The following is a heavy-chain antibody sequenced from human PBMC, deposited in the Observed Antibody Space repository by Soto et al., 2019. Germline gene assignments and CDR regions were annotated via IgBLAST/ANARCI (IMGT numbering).Heavy chain of an antibody. CDR3: VRPYYSSSWFPFDR. D-gene: IGHD6-13*01. J-gene: IGHJ4*02. Sequence: GGSLRLSCTASGFDFGDYYMSWIRQAPGKELEWVSYIDSDDGTTYYTDSVKGRFTISRDNAKNSLYLQMNSLRVEDTALYYCVRPYYSSSWFPFDRWGQGTLVTVSS. V-gene: IGHV3-11*01. CDR2: IDSDDGTT. CDR1: GFDFGDYY.